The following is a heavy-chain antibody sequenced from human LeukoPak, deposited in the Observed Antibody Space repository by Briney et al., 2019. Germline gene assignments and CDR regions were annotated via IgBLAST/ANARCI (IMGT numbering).Heavy chain of an antibody. CDR3: ARGAGWGAMVTH. CDR1: GFTFTSSA. CDR2: IVVGSGNT. V-gene: IGHV1-58*02. J-gene: IGHJ4*02. D-gene: IGHD5-18*01. Sequence: GASVKVSCKASGFTFTSSAMQWVRQARGQRLEWIGWIVVGSGNTNYAQKFQERVTITRNTSISTAYMELSSLRSEDTAVYYCARGAGWGAMVTHWGQGTLVTVSS.